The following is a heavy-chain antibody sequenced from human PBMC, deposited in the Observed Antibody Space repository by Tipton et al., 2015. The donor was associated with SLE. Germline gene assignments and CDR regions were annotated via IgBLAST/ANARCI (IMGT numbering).Heavy chain of an antibody. J-gene: IGHJ3*01. D-gene: IGHD6-6*01. Sequence: SLRLSCAASGFTFNSYSMHWVRQAPGKGLEWVSTISSSSDYIHYADSMKGRFTISRDNAKSSLYLQMNSLRVEDTALYYCARDARVIAALDAFDVWGQGTVVTVSS. CDR1: GFTFNSYS. CDR3: ARDARVIAALDAFDV. CDR2: ISSSSDYI. V-gene: IGHV3-21*03.